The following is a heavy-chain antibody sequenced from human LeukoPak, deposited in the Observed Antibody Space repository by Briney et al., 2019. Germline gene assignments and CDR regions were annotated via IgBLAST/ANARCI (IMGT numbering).Heavy chain of an antibody. Sequence: SVKVSCKASGGTFSSYAISWVRQAPGQGLEWMGGIIPIFGTANYAQKFQGRVTTTTDTSTSTAYMELRSLRSDDTAVYYCARAPVGTRGPERLWGQGTLVTVSS. J-gene: IGHJ4*02. D-gene: IGHD1-26*01. CDR2: IIPIFGTA. CDR1: GGTFSSYA. V-gene: IGHV1-69*05. CDR3: ARAPVGTRGPERL.